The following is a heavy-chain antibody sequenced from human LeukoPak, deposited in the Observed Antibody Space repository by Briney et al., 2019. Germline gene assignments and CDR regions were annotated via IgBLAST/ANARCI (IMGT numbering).Heavy chain of an antibody. CDR1: GGSISSGDYY. J-gene: IGHJ3*02. Sequence: SETLSLTCIVSGGSISSGDYYWSWIRQPPGKGLEWIGYIYYSGSTYYNPSLKSRVTISVDTSKNQFSLKLSSVTAADTAVYYCAIDYSFDAFDIWGQGTMVTVSS. V-gene: IGHV4-30-4*08. CDR2: IYYSGST. CDR3: AIDYSFDAFDI. D-gene: IGHD4-11*01.